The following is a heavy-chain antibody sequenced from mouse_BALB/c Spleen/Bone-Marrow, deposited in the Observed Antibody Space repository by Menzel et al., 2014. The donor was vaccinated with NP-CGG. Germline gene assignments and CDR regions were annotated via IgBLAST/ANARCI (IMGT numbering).Heavy chain of an antibody. CDR3: ARTLGHYAMDY. Sequence: VKLVESGPGLVAPSQSLSITCTVSGFSLTGYGVNWVRPPPGKGLEWLGMIWGDGSTDYNSALKSRLSISKDNSKSQVVLKMNSLQTDDAARYYCARTLGHYAMDYWGQGTSVTVSS. D-gene: IGHD4-1*01. CDR1: GFSLTGYG. V-gene: IGHV2-6-7*01. J-gene: IGHJ4*01. CDR2: IWGDGST.